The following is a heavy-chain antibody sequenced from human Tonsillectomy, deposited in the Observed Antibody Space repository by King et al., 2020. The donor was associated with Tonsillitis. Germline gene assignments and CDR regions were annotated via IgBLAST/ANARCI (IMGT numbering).Heavy chain of an antibody. V-gene: IGHV3-23*03. CDR2: IYSGGSRT. CDR1: GFTFSSYA. Sequence: VQLVESGGGLVQPGGSLRLSCAASGFTFSSYAMSWVRQAPGKGLEWVSVIYSGGSRTYYGDSVKGRFTISRDNSKNTLYLQMNSLRAEDTAVYYCAKVADSGWSEYYFDYWGQGTLVTVSS. CDR3: AKVADSGWSEYYFDY. D-gene: IGHD6-19*01. J-gene: IGHJ4*02.